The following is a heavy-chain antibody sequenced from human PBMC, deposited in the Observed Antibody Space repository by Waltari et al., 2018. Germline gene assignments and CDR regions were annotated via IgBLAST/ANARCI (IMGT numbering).Heavy chain of an antibody. J-gene: IGHJ4*02. D-gene: IGHD6-13*01. Sequence: QVQLVQSGAEVKKPGASVKVSCKASGYTFTGYYMHWVRQAPGQGLEWMGRINPIRGGTNSAHKFQGRVTMTRDTSIITAYMELSRLRSDDTAVYYCARSGSSWYYFDYWGQGTLVTVSS. CDR3: ARSGSSWYYFDY. V-gene: IGHV1-2*06. CDR2: INPIRGGT. CDR1: GYTFTGYY.